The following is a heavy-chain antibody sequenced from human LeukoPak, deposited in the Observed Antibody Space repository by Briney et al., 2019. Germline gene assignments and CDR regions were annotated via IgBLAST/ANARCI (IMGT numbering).Heavy chain of an antibody. CDR3: AKDGRRIAVAGTCWFDL. Sequence: PGRSLRLSCAASGFTFDDYAMHWVRQAPGKGLEWVSGISWNSGSIGYADSVKGRFTISRDNAKHYLYLQMNSLRAEDTALYYCAKDGRRIAVAGTCWFDLWGQGTLVTVSS. J-gene: IGHJ5*02. CDR2: ISWNSGSI. D-gene: IGHD6-19*01. CDR1: GFTFDDYA. V-gene: IGHV3-9*01.